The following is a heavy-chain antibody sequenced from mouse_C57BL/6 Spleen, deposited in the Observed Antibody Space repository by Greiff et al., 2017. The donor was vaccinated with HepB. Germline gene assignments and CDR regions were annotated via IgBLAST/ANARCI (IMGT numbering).Heavy chain of an antibody. CDR3: TREGDYAWFAY. CDR2: IDPETGGT. D-gene: IGHD2-4*01. CDR1: GYTFTDYE. Sequence: VKLQQSGAELVRPGASVTLSCKASGYTFTDYEMHWVKQTPVHGLEWIGAIDPETGGTAYNQKFKGKAILTADKSSSTAYMELRSLTSEDSAVYYCTREGDYAWFAYWGQGTLVTVSA. V-gene: IGHV1-15*01. J-gene: IGHJ3*01.